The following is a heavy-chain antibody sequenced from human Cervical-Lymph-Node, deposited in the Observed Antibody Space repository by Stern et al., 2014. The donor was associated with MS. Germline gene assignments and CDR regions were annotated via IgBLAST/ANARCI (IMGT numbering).Heavy chain of an antibody. CDR1: GGTFSTYK. J-gene: IGHJ4*02. CDR3: ARLGSGYDSSYLDF. Sequence: QVQLVQSGSEAKKPGSSVKVSCKVSGGTFSTYKISWVRQAPGQGLEWMGAIIPIFGTADYAQKFHDRVTIIADESTSEVHMELISLRSEDTGVYYCARLGSGYDSSYLDFWGQGTLVTVSS. V-gene: IGHV1-69*01. CDR2: IIPIFGTA. D-gene: IGHD5-12*01.